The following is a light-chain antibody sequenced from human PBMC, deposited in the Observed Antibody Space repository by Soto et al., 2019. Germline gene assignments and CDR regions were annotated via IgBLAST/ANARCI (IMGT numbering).Light chain of an antibody. Sequence: DIQLTQSPSSLSASVGDRVTITCRASQSISNSLNWYQHKQGKAPNLLIYGTSDLQSGVPSRFSGSGSGTEFTRTISSLQRDDFATYYCQQSHSSAWTFGQGTKVEIK. CDR3: QQSHSSAWT. CDR2: GTS. J-gene: IGKJ1*01. CDR1: QSISNS. V-gene: IGKV1-39*01.